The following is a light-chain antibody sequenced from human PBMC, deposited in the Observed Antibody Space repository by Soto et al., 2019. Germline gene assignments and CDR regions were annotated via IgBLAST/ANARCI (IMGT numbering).Light chain of an antibody. CDR2: GAS. CDR3: QQYGSTPPT. CDR1: QSVRRNY. J-gene: IGKJ1*01. Sequence: EIVLTQSPVTLSLSPGERAILSCRASQSVRRNYLAWYQQKPGQAPRLIIYGASSRATDIPDRFSGSGSGTDFSLTISRLEPEDFAVYSCQQYGSTPPTFGQGTNVEIK. V-gene: IGKV3-20*01.